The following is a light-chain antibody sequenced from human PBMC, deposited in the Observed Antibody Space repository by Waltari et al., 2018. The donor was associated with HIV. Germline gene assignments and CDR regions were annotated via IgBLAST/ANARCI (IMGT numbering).Light chain of an antibody. V-gene: IGLV2-14*01. Sequence: QSALTQPASVSGSPGQSITISCPGASSDVGCYDCISWYQQHPGKAPRLIIYEVTTRPSWVFILCVGSNAANTASLTISGLQAYDEADYYCSYTGTNSLHFGGGTKVTVL. CDR2: EVT. J-gene: IGLJ2*01. CDR1: SSDVGCYDC. CDR3: SYTGTNSLH.